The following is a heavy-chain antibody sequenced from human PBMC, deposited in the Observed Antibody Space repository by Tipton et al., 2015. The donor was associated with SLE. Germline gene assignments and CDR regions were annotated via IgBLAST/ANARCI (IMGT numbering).Heavy chain of an antibody. Sequence: TLSLTCTVSGGSINSLSYYWTWIRQPAGKGLEWIGHIYASGSTEYTPSLKSRVTISVDTSKNQFSLKLSSVTAADTAVYYCARSGSYPYYYYMDVWGKGTTVTVSS. CDR3: ARSGSYPYYYYMDV. D-gene: IGHD1-26*01. V-gene: IGHV4-61*09. CDR1: GGSINSLSYY. J-gene: IGHJ6*03. CDR2: IYASGST.